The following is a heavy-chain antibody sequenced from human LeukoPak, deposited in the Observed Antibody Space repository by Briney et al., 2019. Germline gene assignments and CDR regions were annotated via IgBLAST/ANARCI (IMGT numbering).Heavy chain of an antibody. J-gene: IGHJ4*02. CDR3: ARVSGRRAARRHLIFDY. D-gene: IGHD6-6*01. Sequence: SETLSLTCTVSGGSISRYYWSWIRQPPGKGLEWIGYIYYSGSTNYNPSLKSRVTISVDTSKDQFSLKLSSVTAADTAVYYCARVSGRRAARRHLIFDYWGQGTLVTVSS. V-gene: IGHV4-59*01. CDR1: GGSISRYY. CDR2: IYYSGST.